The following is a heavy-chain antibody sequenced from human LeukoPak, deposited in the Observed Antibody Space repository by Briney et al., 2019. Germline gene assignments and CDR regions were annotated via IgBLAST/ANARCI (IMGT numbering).Heavy chain of an antibody. V-gene: IGHV4-34*01. Sequence: PSETLSLTCAVYGGSFSGYYWSWIRQPPGKGLEWIGEINHSGSTNYNPSLKSRVTISVDTSKNQFSLKLSSVTAADTAVYYCARQGRGYSYRTRDGYSRGWFDPWGQGTLVTVSS. CDR1: GGSFSGYY. J-gene: IGHJ5*02. D-gene: IGHD5-18*01. CDR2: INHSGST. CDR3: ARQGRGYSYRTRDGYSRGWFDP.